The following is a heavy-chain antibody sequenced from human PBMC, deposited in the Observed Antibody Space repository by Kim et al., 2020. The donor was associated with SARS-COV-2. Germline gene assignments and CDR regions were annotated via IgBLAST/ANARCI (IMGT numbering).Heavy chain of an antibody. V-gene: IGHV3-30*18. J-gene: IGHJ4*02. CDR2: ISYDGSNK. CDR3: AKGIAAAGSLHY. D-gene: IGHD6-13*01. CDR1: GFTFSSYG. Sequence: GGSLRLSCAASGFTFSSYGMHWVRQAPGKGLEWVAVISYDGSNKYYADSVKGRFTISRDNSKNTLYLQMNSLRAEDTAVYYCAKGIAAAGSLHYWGQGTLVTVSS.